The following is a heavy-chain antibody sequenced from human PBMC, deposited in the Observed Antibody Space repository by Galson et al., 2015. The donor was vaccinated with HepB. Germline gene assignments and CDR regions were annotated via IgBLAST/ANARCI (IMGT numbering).Heavy chain of an antibody. CDR3: ARDWATSSGTADGPDAFDV. Sequence: ETLSLTCSVSGGSINSYFWSWIRQPAGKGLEWIGRMHSSGSFNYDPFFKSRVTMSVDTSTNQFSLKLKFLTVADTAVYYCARDWATSSGTADGPDAFDVWGQGIKVSVSS. J-gene: IGHJ3*01. CDR2: MHSSGSF. CDR1: GGSINSYF. D-gene: IGHD1-26*01. V-gene: IGHV4-4*07.